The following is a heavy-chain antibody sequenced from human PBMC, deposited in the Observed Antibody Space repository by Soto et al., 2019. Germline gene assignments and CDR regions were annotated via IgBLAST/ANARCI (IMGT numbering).Heavy chain of an antibody. CDR2: INPNSGGT. J-gene: IGHJ5*02. D-gene: IGHD2-2*01. Sequence: ASVKDSCQATGYTYTGYYMHWVRPPPGKELEWMGWINPNSGGTNYAQKFQGRVNMPRNTSISTAYMELSRLRSDDTAVYYCAKDCDDHPLVVPSSWFDPWGQGTLVTVSS. CDR1: GYTYTGYY. V-gene: IGHV1-2*02. CDR3: AKDCDDHPLVVPSSWFDP.